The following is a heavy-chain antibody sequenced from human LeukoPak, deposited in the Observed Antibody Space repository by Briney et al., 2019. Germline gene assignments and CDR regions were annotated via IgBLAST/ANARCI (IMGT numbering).Heavy chain of an antibody. J-gene: IGHJ5*02. CDR1: GGTFSSYA. CDR3: ARVRHYDLNWFDP. V-gene: IGHV1-69*13. Sequence: ASVRVSCKASGGTFSSYAISWVRQAPGQGLEWMGGIIPIFGTANYAQKFQGRVTITADESTSTAYMELSSLRSEDTAVYYCARVRHYDLNWFDPWGQGTLVSLSS. D-gene: IGHD3-3*01. CDR2: IIPIFGTA.